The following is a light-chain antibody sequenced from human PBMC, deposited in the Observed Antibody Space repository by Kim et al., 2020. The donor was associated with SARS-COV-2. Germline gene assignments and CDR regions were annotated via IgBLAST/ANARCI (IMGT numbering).Light chain of an antibody. J-gene: IGLJ1*01. CDR1: SSDVGGYNY. V-gene: IGLV2-14*03. Sequence: QSALTQPASVSGSPGQSITISCTGTSSDVGGYNYVYWYQQHPGKAPKLMIYDVSNRHSGVSNRFSGSKFGNTASLTISGLQAEDEADYYCGSYTSSSTLVFGAGTKVTVL. CDR3: GSYTSSSTLV. CDR2: DVS.